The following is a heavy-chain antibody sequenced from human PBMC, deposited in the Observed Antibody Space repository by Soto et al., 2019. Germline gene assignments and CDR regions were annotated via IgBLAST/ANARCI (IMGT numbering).Heavy chain of an antibody. V-gene: IGHV1-18*01. J-gene: IGHJ5*02. D-gene: IGHD2-21*01. CDR2: ISAYNGNT. CDR1: GYTFTSYG. Sequence: QVQLVQSGAEVKKPGASVKVSCKASGYTFTSYGIIWVRQAPGQGLEWMGWISAYNGNTKYAQKVKGRVTMTTDTSTNTAYMGLRSLRSDDTAVYDCAREIPPFVPWGQGTLVTVSS. CDR3: AREIPPFVP.